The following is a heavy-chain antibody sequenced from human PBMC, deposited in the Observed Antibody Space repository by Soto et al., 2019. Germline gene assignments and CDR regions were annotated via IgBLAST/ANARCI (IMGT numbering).Heavy chain of an antibody. J-gene: IGHJ5*02. D-gene: IGHD6-6*01. Sequence: GASVKVSCKASGYTFTSYDINWVRQATGQGLEWTGWMNPNSGNTGYAQKFQGRVTMTRNTSISTAYMELSSLRSEDTAVYYCARAKSSSSPWFDPWGQGTLVTVSS. CDR2: MNPNSGNT. CDR1: GYTFTSYD. CDR3: ARAKSSSSPWFDP. V-gene: IGHV1-8*01.